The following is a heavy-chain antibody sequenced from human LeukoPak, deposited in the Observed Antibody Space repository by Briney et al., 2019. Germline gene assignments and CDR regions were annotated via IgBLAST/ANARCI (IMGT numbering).Heavy chain of an antibody. CDR3: ARQTGSGLFILP. D-gene: IGHD3/OR15-3a*01. CDR1: GVSISSSNSY. V-gene: IGHV4-39*01. CDR2: IYYSGDT. Sequence: SETLSLTCTVSGVSISSSNSYWGWIRQPPGKGLEWIGSIYYSGDTYYNASLKSQVSISIDASKNQFSLKLTSVTAADTAVYYCARQTGSGLFILPGGQGTLVTVS. J-gene: IGHJ4*02.